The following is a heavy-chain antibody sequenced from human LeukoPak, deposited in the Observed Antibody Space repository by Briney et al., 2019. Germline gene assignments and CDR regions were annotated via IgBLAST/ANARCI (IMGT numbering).Heavy chain of an antibody. J-gene: IGHJ4*02. CDR2: ISAYNGNT. D-gene: IGHD3-10*01. CDR1: GYTFTSYG. CDR3: ARAGTTMVRGVIITVFDY. V-gene: IGHV1-18*01. Sequence: ASVKVSCKASGYTFTSYGISWVRQAPGQGLEWMGWISAYNGNTNYAQKLQGRVTMTTDTSTSTAYMELRSLRSDDTAVYYCARAGTTMVRGVIITVFDYWGQGTLVTVSS.